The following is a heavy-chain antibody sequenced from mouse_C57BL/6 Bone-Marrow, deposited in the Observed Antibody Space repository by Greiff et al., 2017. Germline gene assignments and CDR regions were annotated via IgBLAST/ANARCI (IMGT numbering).Heavy chain of an antibody. Sequence: EVQLQQSVAELVRPGASVKLSCTASGFNIKNTYMHWVKQRPEQGLEWIGRIDPANGNTKYAPKFQGKATITADTSSNTASLQLSSLTSEDTAIYYCASTTTVVATDWYFDVWGTGATVTVSS. CDR1: GFNIKNTY. CDR3: ASTTTVVATDWYFDV. J-gene: IGHJ1*03. V-gene: IGHV14-3*01. D-gene: IGHD1-1*01. CDR2: IDPANGNT.